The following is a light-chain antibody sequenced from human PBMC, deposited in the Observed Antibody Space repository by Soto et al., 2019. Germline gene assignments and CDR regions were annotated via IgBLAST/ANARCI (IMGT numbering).Light chain of an antibody. CDR3: AAWDDSLNAVV. CDR1: TSNIGGNT. CDR2: SNN. V-gene: IGLV1-44*01. J-gene: IGLJ2*01. Sequence: QSVLTQPPSASGTPGQRVTISCSGSTSNIGGNTVNWYQQLPGTAPKLLIYSNNQRPSGVPDRFSGYKSGPSASLAISRLPSEDEDDYYCAAWDDSLNAVVFGGGTKVTVL.